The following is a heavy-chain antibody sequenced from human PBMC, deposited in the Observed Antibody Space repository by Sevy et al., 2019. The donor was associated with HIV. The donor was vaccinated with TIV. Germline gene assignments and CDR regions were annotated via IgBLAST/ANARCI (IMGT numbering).Heavy chain of an antibody. CDR2: IYSGGDT. J-gene: IGHJ3*02. V-gene: IGHV3-53*01. D-gene: IGHD4-17*01. CDR3: ARQTTVQDAFDI. Sequence: GGSLRLSCAASGFTVSRNYMSWVRQAPGKGLEWVSVIYSGGDTYYADSVKGRFTISRDNSKNTVSLQMNSLRAEDMALYYCARQTTVQDAFDIWGQGTMVTVSS. CDR1: GFTVSRNY.